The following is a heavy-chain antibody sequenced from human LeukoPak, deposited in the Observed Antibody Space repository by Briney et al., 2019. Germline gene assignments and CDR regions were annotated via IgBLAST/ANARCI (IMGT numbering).Heavy chain of an antibody. V-gene: IGHV3-23*01. CDR1: GFTFSTYA. CDR2: FGGSGGTI. Sequence: GGSLRLSCAASGFTFSTYAMIWVRQAPGKGLEWVSHFGGSGGTIYYADSVKGRFTISRDNSKNTLYLQMNSLRAEDTAVYYCAKSDCGGDCHLLDCWGQGTLVTVSS. CDR3: AKSDCGGDCHLLDC. D-gene: IGHD2-21*02. J-gene: IGHJ4*02.